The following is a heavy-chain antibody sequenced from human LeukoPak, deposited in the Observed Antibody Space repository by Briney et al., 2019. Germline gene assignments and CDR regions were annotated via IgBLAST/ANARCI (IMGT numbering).Heavy chain of an antibody. J-gene: IGHJ1*01. CDR1: GGSISSYY. Sequence: SETLSLTCTVSGGSISSYYWSWIRQPPGKGLEWIGYIYYSGSTNYNPSLKSRVTISVDTSKNQFSLKLSSVTAADTAVYYCVRGEEYYYDSSGYYPRADFAEYFQHWGQGTLVTVSS. V-gene: IGHV4-59*01. CDR3: VRGEEYYYDSSGYYPRADFAEYFQH. D-gene: IGHD3-22*01. CDR2: IYYSGST.